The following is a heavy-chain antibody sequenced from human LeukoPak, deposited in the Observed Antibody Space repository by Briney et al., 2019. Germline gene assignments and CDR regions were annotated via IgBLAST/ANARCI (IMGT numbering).Heavy chain of an antibody. D-gene: IGHD5-24*01. V-gene: IGHV3-7*03. Sequence: PGGSLRLSCAASGFTYSNYWMTWVRQAPRRGLEWVANIRQDGSDKYYVDSVKGRFTISRDNSKNTLYLQMNSLRAEDTTVYYCAKSIREMATTNWFDPWGQGTLVTVSS. J-gene: IGHJ5*02. CDR1: GFTYSNYW. CDR2: IRQDGSDK. CDR3: AKSIREMATTNWFDP.